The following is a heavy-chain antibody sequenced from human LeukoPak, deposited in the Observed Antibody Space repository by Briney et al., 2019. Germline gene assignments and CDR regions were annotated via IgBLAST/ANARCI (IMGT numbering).Heavy chain of an antibody. Sequence: GGSLRLSCTASGFTFSSYSLNWVRQAPGKGLEWVSAISGSGGSTYYADSVKGRFTISRDNAKNSLYLQMNSLRAEDTAVYYCARSPFRVTTFDYWGQGTLVTVSS. CDR2: ISGSGGST. V-gene: IGHV3-21*01. D-gene: IGHD4-11*01. CDR3: ARSPFRVTTFDY. J-gene: IGHJ4*02. CDR1: GFTFSSYS.